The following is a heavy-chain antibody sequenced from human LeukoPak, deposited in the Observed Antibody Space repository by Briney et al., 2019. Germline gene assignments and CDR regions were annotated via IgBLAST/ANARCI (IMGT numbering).Heavy chain of an antibody. Sequence: ASVKVSCKASGYTFTSYYMHWVRQAPGQGLEWMGGVIPIFGTANYAQKFQGRVTITRDTSASTAYMELSSLRSEDMAVYYCARGAGGNSRYGLSWDYYYMDVWGKGTTVTVSS. CDR1: GYTFTSYY. CDR2: VIPIFGTA. CDR3: ARGAGGNSRYGLSWDYYYMDV. V-gene: IGHV1-46*01. D-gene: IGHD4-23*01. J-gene: IGHJ6*03.